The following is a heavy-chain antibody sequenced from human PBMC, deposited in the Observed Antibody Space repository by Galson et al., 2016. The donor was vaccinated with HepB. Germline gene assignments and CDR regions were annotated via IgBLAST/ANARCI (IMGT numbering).Heavy chain of an antibody. Sequence: SVKVSCKASGYTFTRYYMHWVRQAPGRGLEWMGIINPSFGSTSYAQKFQGRVTMTRDTSTSTVYMEVSSLRSEDTAVYYCARDPGDGYNLPYDYWGQGTLVTVSS. CDR2: INPSFGST. CDR3: ARDPGDGYNLPYDY. J-gene: IGHJ4*02. CDR1: GYTFTRYY. V-gene: IGHV1-46*01. D-gene: IGHD5-24*01.